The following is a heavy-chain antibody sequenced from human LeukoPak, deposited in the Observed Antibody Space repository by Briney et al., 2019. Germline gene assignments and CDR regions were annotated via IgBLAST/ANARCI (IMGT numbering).Heavy chain of an antibody. V-gene: IGHV3-53*01. CDR1: GFIVSSNY. CDR2: ISSGGNT. J-gene: IGHJ4*02. D-gene: IGHD3-22*01. Sequence: GGSLRLSCAASGFIVSSNYMSWVRQAPGKGLEWVSVISSGGNTYYADSVKGRFTISRDNSKNTVFLQMNSLRAEDTAVYYCARAVRGYYFDYWGQGTLVTVSS. CDR3: ARAVRGYYFDY.